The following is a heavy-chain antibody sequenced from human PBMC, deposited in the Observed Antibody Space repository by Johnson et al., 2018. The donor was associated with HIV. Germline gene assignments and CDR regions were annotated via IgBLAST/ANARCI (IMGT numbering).Heavy chain of an antibody. CDR3: ARPAIVVLPAGAFDF. CDR2: ISYDGYNN. CDR1: GFTFRTYT. Sequence: QLVESGGGLVQPGGSLRLSCAASGFTFRTYTMHWVRQAPCKGLEWVAVISYDGYNNYYADSVKGRFTISRDNSKNTLYLQMNSLRAEDTAVYYCARPAIVVLPAGAFDFWGPGTTVTVSS. V-gene: IGHV3-30*04. J-gene: IGHJ3*01. D-gene: IGHD2-2*01.